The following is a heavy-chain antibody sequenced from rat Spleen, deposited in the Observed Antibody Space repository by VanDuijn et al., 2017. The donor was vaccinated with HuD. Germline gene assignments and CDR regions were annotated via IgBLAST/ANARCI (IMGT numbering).Heavy chain of an antibody. V-gene: IGHV5-58*01. CDR3: ANGAPFTY. J-gene: IGHJ3*01. D-gene: IGHD3-1*01. Sequence: EVQLVESGGGQVQPGRSLKLSCVASGFTFNNYWMYWVRQAPGKGLECVSSIDTDGDNTYYSDSVKGRFTISRDNAEHTVYLQMNSLRSEDTATYYCANGAPFTYWGRGTLVTVFS. CDR2: IDTDGDNT. CDR1: GFTFNNYW.